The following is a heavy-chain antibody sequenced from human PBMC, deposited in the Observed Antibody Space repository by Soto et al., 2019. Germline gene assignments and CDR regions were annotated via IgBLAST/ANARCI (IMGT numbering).Heavy chain of an antibody. CDR3: SRTYYYGSGAYYRFDP. CDR2: INSYSGNT. Sequence: QVQLLQSGAEVKKPGASVKVSCETSGFTFGSYGITWVRQAPGQGLEWMGWINSYSGNTKYAQNLQGRVSMITGTSTRTTYREEMRLTYVDSAVYYGSRTYYYGSGAYYRFDPWGQGTMVTVSS. D-gene: IGHD3-10*01. V-gene: IGHV1-18*01. J-gene: IGHJ5*02. CDR1: GFTFGSYG.